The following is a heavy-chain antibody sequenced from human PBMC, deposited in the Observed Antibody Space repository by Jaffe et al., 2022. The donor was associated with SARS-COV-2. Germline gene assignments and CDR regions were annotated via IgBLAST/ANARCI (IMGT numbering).Heavy chain of an antibody. CDR3: AKDSLQEMTTMDYFDS. V-gene: IGHV3-23*01. J-gene: IGHJ4*02. D-gene: IGHD4-4*01. CDR2: ISGGGGST. Sequence: EVQLLESGGGLVQPGGSLRLSCAVSGFTLSSYAMSWVRQAPGKGLEWVSAISGGGGSTKYVDSVEGRFTMSRDNSKNTLYLQMNSLRAEDTAVYYCAKDSLQEMTTMDYFDSWGQGTLVTVSS. CDR1: GFTLSSYA.